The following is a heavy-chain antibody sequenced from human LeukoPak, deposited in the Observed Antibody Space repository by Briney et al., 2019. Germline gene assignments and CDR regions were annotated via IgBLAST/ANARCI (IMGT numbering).Heavy chain of an antibody. D-gene: IGHD3-22*01. CDR2: INESGGRT. CDR3: AKEGRPNSGGGYYDY. Sequence: PGGSLRPSCAASGFSFSSYAMGWVRQAPGKGLEWVSTINESGGRTYYADSVKGRFTMSRDNSKNTLYLQMNSLRAEDTAVYYCAKEGRPNSGGGYYDYWGQGTRVTVSS. V-gene: IGHV3-23*01. CDR1: GFSFSSYA. J-gene: IGHJ4*02.